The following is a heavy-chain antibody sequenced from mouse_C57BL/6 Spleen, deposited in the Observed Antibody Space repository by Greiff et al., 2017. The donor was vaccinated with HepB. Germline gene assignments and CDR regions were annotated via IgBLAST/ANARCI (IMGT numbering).Heavy chain of an antibody. CDR1: GFNIKDDY. CDR2: IDPENGDT. Sequence: EVQLQQSGAELVRPGASVKLSCTASGFNIKDDYMHWVKQRPEQGLEWIGWIDPENGDTEYASKFQGKATITADTSSNTAYLQRSSLTSEDTAVYYCTTVTKSYFDYWGQGTTLTVSS. CDR3: TTVTKSYFDY. J-gene: IGHJ2*01. D-gene: IGHD2-13*01. V-gene: IGHV14-4*01.